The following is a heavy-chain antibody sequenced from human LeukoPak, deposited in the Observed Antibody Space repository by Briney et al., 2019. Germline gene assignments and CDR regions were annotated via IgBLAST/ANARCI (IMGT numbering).Heavy chain of an antibody. J-gene: IGHJ4*02. D-gene: IGHD1-1*01. CDR1: GGSISSYY. CDR3: AKAPPYKHYFDY. CDR2: IYYSGST. V-gene: IGHV4-59*01. Sequence: SETLSLTCTVSGGSISSYYWSWLRQPPGKGLEWIGYIYYSGSTNYNPSLKSRVTISVDTSKNQFSLKLSSVTAADTAVYYCAKAPPYKHYFDYWGQGILVTVSS.